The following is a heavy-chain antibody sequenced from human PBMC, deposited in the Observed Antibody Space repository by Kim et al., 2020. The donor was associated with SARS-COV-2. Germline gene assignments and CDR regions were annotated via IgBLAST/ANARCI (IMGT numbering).Heavy chain of an antibody. D-gene: IGHD3-10*01. Sequence: GGSLRLSCAASGFTFSSYAMSWVRQAPGKGLEWVSAISGSGGSTYYADSVKGRFTISRDNSKNTLYLQMNSLRAEDTAVYYCAKPRLVLHDGGRASYYFDYWGQGTLVTVSS. CDR1: GFTFSSYA. V-gene: IGHV3-23*01. CDR3: AKPRLVLHDGGRASYYFDY. CDR2: ISGSGGST. J-gene: IGHJ4*02.